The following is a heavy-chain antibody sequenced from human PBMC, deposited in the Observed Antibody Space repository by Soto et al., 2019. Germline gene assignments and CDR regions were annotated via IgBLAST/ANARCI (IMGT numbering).Heavy chain of an antibody. CDR1: GYTFTSYD. J-gene: IGHJ3*02. D-gene: IGHD3-9*01. Sequence: ASVKGSCKASGYTFTSYDINWVRQATGQGLEWMGWMNPNSGNTGYAQKFQGRVTMTRNTSISTAYMELSSLRSEDTAVYYCDRRITICFLVIVSSPCAIDIWCQGILVSLS. CDR2: MNPNSGNT. CDR3: DRRITICFLVIVSSPCAIDI. V-gene: IGHV1-8*01.